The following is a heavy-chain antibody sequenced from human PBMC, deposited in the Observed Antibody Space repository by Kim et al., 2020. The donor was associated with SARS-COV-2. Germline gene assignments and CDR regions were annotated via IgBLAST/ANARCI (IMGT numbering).Heavy chain of an antibody. CDR3: AKDRTYYDFWSGYISAGPYYYYGMDV. V-gene: IGHV3-30*18. CDR1: GFTFSSYG. D-gene: IGHD3-3*01. Sequence: GGSLRLSCAASGFTFSSYGMHWVRQAPGKGLEWVAVISYDGSNKYYADSVKGRFTISRDNSKNTLYLQMNSLRAEDTAVYYCAKDRTYYDFWSGYISAGPYYYYGMDVWGQGTTVGVS. CDR2: ISYDGSNK. J-gene: IGHJ6*02.